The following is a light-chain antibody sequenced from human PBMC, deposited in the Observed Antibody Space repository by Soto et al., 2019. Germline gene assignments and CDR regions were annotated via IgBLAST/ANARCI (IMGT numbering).Light chain of an antibody. CDR2: KAS. CDR1: KGFING. J-gene: IGKJ1*01. Sequence: DIQMTQSLSTLSASVGDTVPITCRASKGFINGLAWYQQKPGKAPNFLIYKASTLESGVPSRFSGSGSGTEFTLTISSLQPDDFATYYCQQYNSYSWTFGQGTKVEIK. V-gene: IGKV1-5*03. CDR3: QQYNSYSWT.